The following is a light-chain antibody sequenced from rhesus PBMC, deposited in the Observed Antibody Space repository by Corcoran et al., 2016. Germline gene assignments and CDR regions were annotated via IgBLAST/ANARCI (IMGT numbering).Light chain of an antibody. Sequence: DIVLTQSPASLAVSPGQRATITCRASESVSFFGINLIHWYLQKPGQPPTPLIYQKPTKATGVPARFSGSGSGTDFTLTINPVEADDAANYYCLQTKNSPRTFGQGAKVEIK. J-gene: IGKJ1*01. CDR1: ESVSFFGINL. CDR3: LQTKNSPRT. CDR2: QKP. V-gene: IGKV7-13*01.